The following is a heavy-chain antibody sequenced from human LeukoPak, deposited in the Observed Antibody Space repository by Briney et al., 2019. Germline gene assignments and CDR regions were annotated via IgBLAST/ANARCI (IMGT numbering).Heavy chain of an antibody. Sequence: ASVKVSCKASGYTFTSYAMNWVRQAPGQGLEWMGIINPSGGSTSYAQNFQGRVTMTRDMSTSTVYMELSCLRSEDTAVYYCARGSSAWYPWFDPWGQGTLVTVSS. V-gene: IGHV1-46*01. CDR1: GYTFTSYA. J-gene: IGHJ5*02. D-gene: IGHD6-19*01. CDR3: ARGSSAWYPWFDP. CDR2: INPSGGST.